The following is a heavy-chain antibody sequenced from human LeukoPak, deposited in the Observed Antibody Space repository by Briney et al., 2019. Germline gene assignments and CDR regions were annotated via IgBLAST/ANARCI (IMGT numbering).Heavy chain of an antibody. J-gene: IGHJ4*02. V-gene: IGHV1-69*04. D-gene: IGHD6-19*01. CDR1: GGTFSSYS. Sequence: SVKVSCKASGGTFSSYSITWVRQAPGQGLEWMGRIIPTLGIAYYAQKFQGRVTITADKSTSTAYMELSSLRSEDTAVYYCAGEEERGVTVAGTAFDYWGQGTLVPVSS. CDR2: IIPTLGIA. CDR3: AGEEERGVTVAGTAFDY.